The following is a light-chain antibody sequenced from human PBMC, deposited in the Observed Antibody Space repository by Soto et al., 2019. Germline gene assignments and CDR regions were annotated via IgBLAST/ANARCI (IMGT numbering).Light chain of an antibody. CDR3: CSYAGGATYV. J-gene: IGLJ1*01. Sequence: SVLPQPASVSGSPGQSITISCTGTISDVGTYNLVSWFQQHPGKAPKLMIFEVSERPSGVSNRFSGSKSGNAASLTISGLQAEDEADYYCCSYAGGATYVFGTGTKLTVL. V-gene: IGLV2-23*02. CDR2: EVS. CDR1: ISDVGTYNL.